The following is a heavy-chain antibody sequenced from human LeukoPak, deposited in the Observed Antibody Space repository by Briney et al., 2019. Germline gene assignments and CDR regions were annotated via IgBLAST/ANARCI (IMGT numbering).Heavy chain of an antibody. J-gene: IGHJ4*02. CDR3: ATTQGNLFDY. CDR1: GASITSYY. D-gene: IGHD3-10*01. Sequence: SETLSLTCTVSGASITSYYWSWIRQPPGKGLEWIGYVYYSGGTTYNPSPKSRVTMSVDTSKNQFSLNLSSVTAADTAVYYCATTQGNLFDYWGQGTLVTVSS. V-gene: IGHV4-59*08. CDR2: VYYSGGT.